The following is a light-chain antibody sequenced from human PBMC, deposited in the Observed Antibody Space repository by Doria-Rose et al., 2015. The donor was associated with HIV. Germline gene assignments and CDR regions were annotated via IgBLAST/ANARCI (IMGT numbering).Light chain of an antibody. CDR3: QQTYSSPPWT. CDR1: QTVSTY. CDR2: AAS. J-gene: IGKJ1*01. V-gene: IGKV1-39*01. Sequence: MTQSPSYLSASIGDRVTITCRASQTVSTYLNWFQQEPGKAPKLLIYAASRLQSGVPSRFSGSGSGTDFTLTISGLQPGDFATYYCQQTYSSPPWTFGQGTKVEMK.